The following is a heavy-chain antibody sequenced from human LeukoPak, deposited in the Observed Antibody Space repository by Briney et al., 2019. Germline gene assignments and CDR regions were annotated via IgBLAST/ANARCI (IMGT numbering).Heavy chain of an antibody. CDR2: IYHSGST. V-gene: IGHV4-4*02. D-gene: IGHD6-13*01. CDR1: GGSISSSNW. Sequence: SETLSLTCAVSGGSISSSNWWSWVRQPPGKGLERIGEIYHSGSTNYNPSLKSRVTISVDKSKNQFSLKLSSVTAADTAVYYCARDSSSFNWFDPWGQGTLVTVSS. CDR3: ARDSSSFNWFDP. J-gene: IGHJ5*02.